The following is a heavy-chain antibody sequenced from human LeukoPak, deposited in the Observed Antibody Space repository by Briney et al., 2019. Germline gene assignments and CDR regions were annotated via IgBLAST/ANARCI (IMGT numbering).Heavy chain of an antibody. D-gene: IGHD2-2*01. V-gene: IGHV1-18*01. CDR3: VRLPLGYCSSTSCLD. Sequence: ASVKVSCKASGYNFNTYGISWVRQAPGQGLEWMGWISSSTGDTKYAQKLQDRVTMTTDTSTSTAYLYLRNLRSDDTAVYYCVRLPLGYCSSTSCLDWGQGTLVTVSS. CDR2: ISSSTGDT. J-gene: IGHJ4*02. CDR1: GYNFNTYG.